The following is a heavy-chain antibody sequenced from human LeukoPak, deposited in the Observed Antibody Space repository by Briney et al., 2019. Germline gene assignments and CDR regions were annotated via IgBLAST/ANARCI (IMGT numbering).Heavy chain of an antibody. D-gene: IGHD6-19*01. CDR2: ISAYNGNT. J-gene: IGHJ6*03. CDR3: ARVGDSSGWGYYYYYMDV. V-gene: IGHV1-18*01. CDR1: GYTFTSYG. Sequence: GASVKVSCKASGYTFTSYGISWVRQAPGQGLEWMGWISAYNGNTNYAQKLQGRVTMTTDTSTSTAYMELRSLRSDDTAVYYCARVGDSSGWGYYYYYMDVWGKGTTVTISS.